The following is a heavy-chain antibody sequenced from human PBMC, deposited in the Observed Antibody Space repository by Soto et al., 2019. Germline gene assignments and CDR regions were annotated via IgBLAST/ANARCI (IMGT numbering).Heavy chain of an antibody. CDR3: ARGTTVTPWFDAFDI. CDR2: ISGSGGST. Sequence: GGSLRLSCAASGFTFSSYAMSWVRQAPGKGLEWVSAISGSGGSTYYADSVKGRFTISRDNSKNTLYLQMNSLRAEDTAVYYCARGTTVTPWFDAFDIWGQGTMVTVSS. J-gene: IGHJ3*02. CDR1: GFTFSSYA. D-gene: IGHD4-17*01. V-gene: IGHV3-23*01.